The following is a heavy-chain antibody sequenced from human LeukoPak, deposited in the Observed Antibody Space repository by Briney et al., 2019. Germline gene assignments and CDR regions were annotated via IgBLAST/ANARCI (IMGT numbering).Heavy chain of an antibody. CDR1: GFTFSSYA. Sequence: GGSLRLSCAASGFTFSSYAMHWVRQAPGKGLEWVAVISYDGSNKYYAGSVKGRFTISRDNSKNTRYLQMNSLRAEDTAVYYCASSGWYSGFDYWGQGTLATVSS. D-gene: IGHD6-19*01. V-gene: IGHV3-30-3*01. J-gene: IGHJ4*02. CDR2: ISYDGSNK. CDR3: ASSGWYSGFDY.